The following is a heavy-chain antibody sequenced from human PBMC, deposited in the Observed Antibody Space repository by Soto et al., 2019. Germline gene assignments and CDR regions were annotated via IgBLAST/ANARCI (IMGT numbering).Heavy chain of an antibody. Sequence: QVQLQQWGAGLLKPSETLSLTCAVYGGSFNSYFGNWVRQPPGQGLEWIGEVTPSGGSNYNPSLKSRVTISKHTSKNQFSLKVTSVTAADTAVYYCTTSGRRWPDAFDIWAQGAMVTVSP. V-gene: IGHV4-34*01. CDR1: GGSFNSYF. J-gene: IGHJ3*02. CDR3: TTSGRRWPDAFDI. D-gene: IGHD2-15*01. CDR2: VTPSGGS.